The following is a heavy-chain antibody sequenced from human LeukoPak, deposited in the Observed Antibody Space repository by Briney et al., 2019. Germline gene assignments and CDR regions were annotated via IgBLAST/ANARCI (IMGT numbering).Heavy chain of an antibody. V-gene: IGHV3-7*04. CDR3: GTDPVTGYLDY. CDR1: GFTFSSYW. D-gene: IGHD3-10*01. Sequence: PGGSLRLSCTASGFTFSSYWLTWVRQAPGKGLEWVANIKQDGSEKKYVDSVKGRFTISRDNAKNSLFLQMNSLRGEDTAVYYCGTDPVTGYLDYWGQGTLVTVSS. CDR2: IKQDGSEK. J-gene: IGHJ4*02.